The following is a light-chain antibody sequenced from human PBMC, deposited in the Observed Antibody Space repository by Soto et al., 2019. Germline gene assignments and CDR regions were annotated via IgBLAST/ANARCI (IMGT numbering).Light chain of an antibody. J-gene: IGKJ2*01. CDR2: GAS. CDR1: QTVASN. Sequence: EIVMTQSPAILSVSPGERATLSCRASQTVASNLAWYQQKPGQAPRLLIHGASTRATGVSARFSGNGSGTEFTLTISSLQSEDFAVYYCQQYHNWPPQYTFGQGTKLQIK. CDR3: QQYHNWPPQYT. V-gene: IGKV3-15*01.